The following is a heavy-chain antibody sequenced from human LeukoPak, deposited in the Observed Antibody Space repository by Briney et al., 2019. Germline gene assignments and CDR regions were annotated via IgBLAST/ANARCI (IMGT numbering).Heavy chain of an antibody. D-gene: IGHD4-17*01. CDR1: GGSFSGYY. J-gene: IGHJ4*02. V-gene: IGHV4-34*01. CDR3: ARDPNGDYD. CDR2: IHDSGGT. Sequence: PSETLSPTCAVYGGSFSGYYWSWIRQPPGKGLEWIGEIHDSGGTNYNPSLKSRVTMSVDTSKNQFSLKLSSVTAADTAVYYCARDPNGDYDWGQGTLVTVSS.